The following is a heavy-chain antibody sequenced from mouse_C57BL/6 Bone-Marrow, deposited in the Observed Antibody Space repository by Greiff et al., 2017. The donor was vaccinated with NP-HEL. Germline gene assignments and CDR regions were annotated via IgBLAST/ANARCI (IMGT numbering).Heavy chain of an antibody. V-gene: IGHV5-4*01. CDR2: ISDGGSYT. J-gene: IGHJ1*03. Sequence: EVKLMESGGGLVKPGGSLKLSCAASGFTFSSYAMSWVRQTPEKRLEWVATISDGGSYTYYQDNVKGRFTISRDNAKNNLFLQMSHLKSEDTAMYYCAREGSSWYFDVWGTGTTVTVSS. D-gene: IGHD1-1*01. CDR3: AREGSSWYFDV. CDR1: GFTFSSYA.